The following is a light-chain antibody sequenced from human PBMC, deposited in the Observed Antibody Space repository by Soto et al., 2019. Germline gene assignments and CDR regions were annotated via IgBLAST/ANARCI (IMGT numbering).Light chain of an antibody. CDR1: QSVSSN. CDR3: QQYGSSGT. Sequence: GAGASLDCGASQSVSSNLAWYQQKPGQAPRLLIYGASNRATGIPDRFSGSGSGTDFTLTSRRLAPEAFAVYYCQQYGSSGTFGQGTKVDIK. CDR2: GAS. J-gene: IGKJ1*01. V-gene: IGKV3-20*01.